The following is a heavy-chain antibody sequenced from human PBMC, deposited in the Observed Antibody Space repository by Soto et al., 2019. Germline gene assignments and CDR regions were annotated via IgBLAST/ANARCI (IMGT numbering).Heavy chain of an antibody. V-gene: IGHV3-23*01. CDR1: GFRFSTYC. CDR2: ISGSGGTT. Sequence: GGSLSLSCAASGFRFSTYCMSWVRQAPGKGLEWVSGISGSGGTTYYADSVKGRFTISRDNSKNTLYLQVNSLRVEDTAVYYCAKDQAAAGTISRYFQHWGQGTLVTVPQ. CDR3: AKDQAAAGTISRYFQH. D-gene: IGHD6-13*01. J-gene: IGHJ1*01.